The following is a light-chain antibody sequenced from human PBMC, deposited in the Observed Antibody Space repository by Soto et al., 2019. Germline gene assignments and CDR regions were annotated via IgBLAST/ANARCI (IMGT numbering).Light chain of an antibody. Sequence: EIVLTQSPGTLSLSPGERATLSCRASQTVISSYLAWYQQKPGQAPRLLIFGASSRATGIPDRFSGSGSGTDFTLTISGLEPDDFALHYCLQYGGSPRTFGQGTKLEIK. CDR1: QTVISSY. CDR3: LQYGGSPRT. V-gene: IGKV3-20*01. CDR2: GAS. J-gene: IGKJ2*01.